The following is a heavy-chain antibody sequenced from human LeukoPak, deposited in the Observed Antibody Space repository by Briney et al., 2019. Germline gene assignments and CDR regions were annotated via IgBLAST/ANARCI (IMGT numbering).Heavy chain of an antibody. CDR1: GFTFSSYS. Sequence: GGSLRLSCAASGFTFSSYSMNWVRQAPGKGLEWVSFISSSRSYIYYADSVKGRFTISRDNAKNSLYLQMNSLRAEDTAVYYCARHRTASDYWGQGTLVTVSS. J-gene: IGHJ4*02. D-gene: IGHD3-16*02. CDR3: ARHRTASDY. CDR2: ISSSRSYI. V-gene: IGHV3-21*01.